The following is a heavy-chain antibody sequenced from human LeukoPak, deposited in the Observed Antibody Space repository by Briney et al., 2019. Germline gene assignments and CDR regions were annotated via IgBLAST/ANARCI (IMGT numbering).Heavy chain of an antibody. CDR1: GYTFTGYY. CDR3: ARGGGGYYDFWSGYYYFDY. V-gene: IGHV1-2*02. CDR2: INPNSGGT. Sequence: ASVKVSCKASGYTFTGYYMHWVRQAPGQGLEWMGWINPNSGGTNYAQKFQGRVTMIRDTSISTAYMELSRLRSDDTAVYYCARGGGGYYDFWSGYYYFDYWGQGTLVTVSS. D-gene: IGHD3-3*01. J-gene: IGHJ4*02.